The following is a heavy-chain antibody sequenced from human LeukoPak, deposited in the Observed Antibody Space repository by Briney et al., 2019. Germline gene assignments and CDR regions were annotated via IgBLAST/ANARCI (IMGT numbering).Heavy chain of an antibody. CDR3: ARGRQDVTMIVVVMTAVSYYLDV. V-gene: IGHV4-34*01. CDR2: MNPSGST. D-gene: IGHD3-22*01. Sequence: SETLSLTCAVYGGSFSGYYWTWIRQTPEKRLEWIGEMNPSGSTSYNPSLKSRVTISVDTSKNQFSLKLSSVTAADMAVYYCARGRQDVTMIVVVMTAVSYYLDVWGKGTTVTVS. J-gene: IGHJ6*03. CDR1: GGSFSGYY.